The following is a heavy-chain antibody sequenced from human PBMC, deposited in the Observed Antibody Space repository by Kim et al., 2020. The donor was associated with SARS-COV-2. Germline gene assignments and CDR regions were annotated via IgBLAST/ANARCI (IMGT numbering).Heavy chain of an antibody. CDR3: GGVVYPGGILGGKYYYYMDV. Sequence: SETLSLTCRVSGGSITSGGFYWTWVRQHPAKGLEWIGNIYFSGTTYYNPSLQSRLTMSMDTSNNQFTLKMSFVSAADTAVYYCGGVVYPGGILGGKYYYYMDVWGKGTKVIVSS. V-gene: IGHV4-31*03. CDR1: GGSITSGGFY. J-gene: IGHJ6*03. CDR2: IYFSGTT. D-gene: IGHD3-16*02.